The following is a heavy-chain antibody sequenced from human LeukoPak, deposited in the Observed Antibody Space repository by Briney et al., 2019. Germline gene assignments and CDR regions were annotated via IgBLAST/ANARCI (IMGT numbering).Heavy chain of an antibody. D-gene: IGHD4-11*01. Sequence: GGSLRLSCAASGFTFSSYGMHWVRQAPGKGLEWVAFIRYDGSNKYYADSVKGRFTISRDNSKNTLYLQMNSLRAEDTAVYYCAKEPDYQYYFDYWAREPLVTVSS. J-gene: IGHJ4*02. CDR3: AKEPDYQYYFDY. CDR1: GFTFSSYG. V-gene: IGHV3-30*02. CDR2: IRYDGSNK.